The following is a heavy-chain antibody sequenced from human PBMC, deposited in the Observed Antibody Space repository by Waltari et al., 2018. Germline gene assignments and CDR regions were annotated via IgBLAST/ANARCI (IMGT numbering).Heavy chain of an antibody. J-gene: IGHJ4*02. CDR1: GFSLSTSGMC. D-gene: IGHD1-26*01. CDR3: ARNSLIVGATDY. Sequence: QVTLKESGPVLVKPTQTLTLTCTFSGFSLSTSGMCVSWIRQPPGKALEWLARIDWDDDKFYSTSLKTRRTISKDTSKNQVVLTMTNMDPVDTATYYCARNSLIVGATDYWGQGTLVTVSS. V-gene: IGHV2-70*16. CDR2: IDWDDDK.